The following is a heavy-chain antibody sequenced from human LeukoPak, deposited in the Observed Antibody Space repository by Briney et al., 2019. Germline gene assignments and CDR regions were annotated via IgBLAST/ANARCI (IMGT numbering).Heavy chain of an antibody. V-gene: IGHV3-7*01. Sequence: GGSLRLSCVASGFAFSSYWMSWVRQAPGKGLELVANISPDGSAEDCVDSVRGRFAISRDNAKRSLYLQMNSLSPEDTAVYYCANQAYSQFDYWGQGTLVSVSS. CDR3: ANQAYSQFDY. D-gene: IGHD4-11*01. J-gene: IGHJ4*02. CDR1: GFAFSSYW. CDR2: ISPDGSAE.